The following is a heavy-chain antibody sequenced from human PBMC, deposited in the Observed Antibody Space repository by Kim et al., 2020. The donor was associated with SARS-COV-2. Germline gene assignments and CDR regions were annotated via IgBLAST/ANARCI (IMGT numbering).Heavy chain of an antibody. J-gene: IGHJ4*02. D-gene: IGHD4-17*01. Sequence: SGGSTYYAGSVKGRLTISRDKSKNTRYLQMNSLRAEDTAVYYCALTTADYWGQGTLVTVSS. CDR3: ALTTADY. V-gene: IGHV3-23*01. CDR2: SGGST.